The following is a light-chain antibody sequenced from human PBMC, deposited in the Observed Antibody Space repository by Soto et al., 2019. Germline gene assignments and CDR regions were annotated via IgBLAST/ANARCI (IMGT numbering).Light chain of an antibody. J-gene: IGKJ1*01. CDR3: QQYVRSLWT. CDR2: GAS. V-gene: IGKV3-20*01. Sequence: EVVLTQSPGTLSLSPGERATLSCRASQSVSSNDLAWYQQKPGQAPRLLIYGASSRATGIPDRFSGSGSGTDFTLTISRLEPEDFAVYYCQQYVRSLWTFGQGTKVEI. CDR1: QSVSSND.